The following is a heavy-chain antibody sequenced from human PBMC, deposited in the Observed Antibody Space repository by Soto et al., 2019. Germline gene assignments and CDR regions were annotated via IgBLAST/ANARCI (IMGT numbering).Heavy chain of an antibody. V-gene: IGHV3-64D*08. CDR2: ISSNGGST. CDR1: GFTFSSYA. J-gene: IGHJ5*02. D-gene: IGHD3-3*01. Sequence: PGGSPRLSSSASGFTFSSYAMHWVRQAPGKGLEYVSAISSNGGSTYYADSVKGRFTISRDNSKNTLYLQMSSLRAEDTAVYYCVKDGRADFWSGYSQYNLFALSGQGTLVTVSS. CDR3: VKDGRADFWSGYSQYNLFAL.